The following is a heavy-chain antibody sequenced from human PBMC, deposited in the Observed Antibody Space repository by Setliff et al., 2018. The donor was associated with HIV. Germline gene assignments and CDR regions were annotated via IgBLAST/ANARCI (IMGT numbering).Heavy chain of an antibody. CDR3: ARDGSGAPYYGMDV. CDR2: FYSNGKT. D-gene: IGHD6-19*01. J-gene: IGHJ6*02. CDR1: GFTVNSNY. Sequence: GGSLRLSCAASGFTVNSNYINWVRKAPGKGLEWVSVFYSNGKTYYADSVRGRFTISRDNSQNTVSLQMNSLRVEDTAVYYCARDGSGAPYYGMDVWGQGTTVTVSS. V-gene: IGHV3-66*03.